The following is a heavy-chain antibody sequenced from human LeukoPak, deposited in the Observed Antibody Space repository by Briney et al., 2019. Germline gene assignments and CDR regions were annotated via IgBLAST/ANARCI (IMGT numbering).Heavy chain of an antibody. CDR2: IIPSFETA. CDR3: ARAIAGRPKRGYYYYMDV. Sequence: SVKLSCKASGGTFSSYAISWVRQAPGHGLEWMGGIIPSFETANYAQKFQGRVTITADKSTSTAYMELSSLGSEDTAVYYCARAIAGRPKRGYYYYMDVWGKGTTVTVSS. V-gene: IGHV1-69*06. CDR1: GGTFSSYA. J-gene: IGHJ6*03. D-gene: IGHD6-6*01.